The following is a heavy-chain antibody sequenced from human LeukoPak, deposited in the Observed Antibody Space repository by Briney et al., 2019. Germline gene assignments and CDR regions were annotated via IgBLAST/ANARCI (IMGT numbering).Heavy chain of an antibody. V-gene: IGHV1-24*01. CDR1: GYTLTELS. CDR2: FDPEDGET. J-gene: IGHJ6*02. CDR3: ATGGYSYGPLYYYYGMDV. Sequence: ASVKVSCKVSGYTLTELSMHWVRQAPGKGLEWMGGFDPEDGETIYAPKFQGRVTMTEDTSTDTAYVELSSLRSEDTAVYYCATGGYSYGPLYYYYGMDVWGQGTTVTVSS. D-gene: IGHD5-18*01.